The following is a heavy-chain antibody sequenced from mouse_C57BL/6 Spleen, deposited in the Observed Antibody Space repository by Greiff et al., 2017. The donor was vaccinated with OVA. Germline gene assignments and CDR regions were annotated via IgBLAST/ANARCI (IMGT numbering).Heavy chain of an antibody. J-gene: IGHJ4*01. CDR2: IGPSDSYT. D-gene: IGHD2-1*01. CDR3: ARFGNYSYAMDY. Sequence: VQLQQPGAELVMPGASVKLSCKASGYTFTSYWMHWVKQRPGQGLEWIGEIGPSDSYTNYNQKFKGKSTLTVDKSSSTAYMQLSSLTSEDSAVYYCARFGNYSYAMDYWGQGTSVTVSS. CDR1: GYTFTSYW. V-gene: IGHV1-69*01.